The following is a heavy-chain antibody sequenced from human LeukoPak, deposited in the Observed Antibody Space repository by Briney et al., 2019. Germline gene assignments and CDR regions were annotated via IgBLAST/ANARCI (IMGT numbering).Heavy chain of an antibody. CDR2: INAGNGNT. J-gene: IGHJ4*02. CDR3: ARGEKWLQLDLDY. D-gene: IGHD5-24*01. Sequence: ASVKVSCRASGYTFTSYGISWVRQAPGQRLEWMGWINAGNGNTKYSQKFQGRVTITRDTSASTAYMELSSLRSEDTAVYYCARGEKWLQLDLDYWGQGTLVTVSS. CDR1: GYTFTSYG. V-gene: IGHV1-3*01.